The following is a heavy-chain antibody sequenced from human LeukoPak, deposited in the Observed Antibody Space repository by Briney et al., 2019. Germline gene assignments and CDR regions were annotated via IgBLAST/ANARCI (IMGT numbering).Heavy chain of an antibody. CDR3: TRVFSSSWYRADY. Sequence: GGSLRLSCTASGFTFGVFAMGWFGKAQGKGREGEGFIRSKAYGGTTEYAASVKGRFTISRDDSKSIAYLQMNSLKTEDTAVYYCTRVFSSSWYRADYWGQGTLVTVSS. V-gene: IGHV3-49*03. CDR2: IRSKAYGGTT. D-gene: IGHD6-13*01. J-gene: IGHJ4*02. CDR1: GFTFGVFA.